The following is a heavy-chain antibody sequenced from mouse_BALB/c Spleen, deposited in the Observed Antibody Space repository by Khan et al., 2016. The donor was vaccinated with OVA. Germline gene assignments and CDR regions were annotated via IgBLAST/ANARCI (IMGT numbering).Heavy chain of an antibody. CDR1: GYAFSNYL. CDR2: IYPGDGNT. J-gene: IGHJ3*01. D-gene: IGHD2-14*01. CDR3: ARSGYDYVAY. V-gene: IGHV1-80*01. Sequence: VQLQQSGAELVRPGSSVQISCKASGYAFSNYLMNWVKQGPGQGLEWIGQIYPGDGNTNYNGKFKDQATLTADKSSSTAYMQLSSLTSADSAVYFCARSGYDYVAYWGQGTLVTVSA.